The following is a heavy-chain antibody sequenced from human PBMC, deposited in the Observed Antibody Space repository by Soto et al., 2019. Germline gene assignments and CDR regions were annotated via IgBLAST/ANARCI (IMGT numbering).Heavy chain of an antibody. V-gene: IGHV4-39*02. CDR2: LYHSGNT. Sequence: SETLSLTCSVSRAFINSSRYYWGWIRQAPGKGLEWIGNLYHSGNTYYNPSLTSRVSISGDASQSHLSLRVTSVTAADTAVYYCARFLPRIGGAFDIWGQGTMVTVSS. J-gene: IGHJ3*02. CDR3: ARFLPRIGGAFDI. CDR1: RAFINSSRYY. D-gene: IGHD2-15*01.